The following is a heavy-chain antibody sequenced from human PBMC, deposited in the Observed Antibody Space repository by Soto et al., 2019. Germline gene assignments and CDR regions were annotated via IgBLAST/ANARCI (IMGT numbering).Heavy chain of an antibody. CDR2: IYYSGST. D-gene: IGHD2-2*01. V-gene: IGHV4-39*01. CDR1: GGSISSSSYY. CDR3: ARPWNERSTSSYVGYNWFDP. J-gene: IGHJ5*02. Sequence: SETLSLTCTVSGGSISSSSYYWGWIRQPPGKGLEWIGSIYYSGSTYYNPSLKSRVTISVDTSKNQFSLKLSSVTAADTAVYYCARPWNERSTSSYVGYNWFDPWGQGTLVTVSS.